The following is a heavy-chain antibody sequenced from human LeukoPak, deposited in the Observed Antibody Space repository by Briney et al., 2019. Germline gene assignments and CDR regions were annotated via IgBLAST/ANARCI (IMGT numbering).Heavy chain of an antibody. CDR2: IYHSGSS. Sequence: PSETLSLTCAVSGYSISSGHYWFWIRQPPGKGLEDIGNIYHSGSSHYNPSLKSRVTISVDTSNNQFYLKLSSVTAADTAVYYCARAKNPYYYYYYMDFWGRGTTVTVSS. J-gene: IGHJ6*03. V-gene: IGHV4-38-2*01. CDR3: ARAKNPYYYYYYMDF. CDR1: GYSISSGHY.